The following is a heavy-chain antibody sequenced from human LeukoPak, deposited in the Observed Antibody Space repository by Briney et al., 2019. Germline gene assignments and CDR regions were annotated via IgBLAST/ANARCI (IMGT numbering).Heavy chain of an antibody. CDR2: ITSRGAYM. V-gene: IGHV3-21*06. D-gene: IGHD1-26*01. Sequence: PGGSLRLSCAASGFSFRTSTMNWVRQAPGKGLELVSSITSRGAYMFHVDSVKGRFTISRDNANNSLFLQLSSLRAEDTAVYYCARGGVSLNFWGQGSLVTVSP. J-gene: IGHJ4*02. CDR1: GFSFRTST. CDR3: ARGGVSLNF.